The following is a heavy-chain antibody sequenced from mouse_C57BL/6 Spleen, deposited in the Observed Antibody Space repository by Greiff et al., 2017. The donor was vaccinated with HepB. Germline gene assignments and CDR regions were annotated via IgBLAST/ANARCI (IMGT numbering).Heavy chain of an antibody. Sequence: EVKVVESGGGLVKPGGSLKLSCAASGFTFSSYAMSWVRQTPEKRLEWVATISDGGSYTYYPDNVKGRFTISRDNAKNNLYLQMSHLKSEDTAMYYCARESHYYGSSYWYFDVWGTGTTVTVSS. CDR2: ISDGGSYT. D-gene: IGHD1-1*01. CDR3: ARESHYYGSSYWYFDV. J-gene: IGHJ1*03. V-gene: IGHV5-4*01. CDR1: GFTFSSYA.